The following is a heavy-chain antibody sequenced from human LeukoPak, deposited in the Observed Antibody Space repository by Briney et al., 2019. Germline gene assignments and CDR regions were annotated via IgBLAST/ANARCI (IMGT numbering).Heavy chain of an antibody. J-gene: IGHJ4*02. CDR1: GFTVSSNY. V-gene: IGHV3-66*01. Sequence: GGSLRLSCADSGFTVSSNYMRWVRQAPGKGLEWVSVIYSGGSTHYADSVKGRFTISRDNSKNTLYLQMNSLRAEDTAVYYCARDRLHYDSLTGYSADWGQGTLVTVSS. D-gene: IGHD3-9*01. CDR3: ARDRLHYDSLTGYSAD. CDR2: IYSGGST.